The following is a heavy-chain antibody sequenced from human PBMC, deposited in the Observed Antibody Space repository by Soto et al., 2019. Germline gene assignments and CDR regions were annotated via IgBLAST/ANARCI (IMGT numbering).Heavy chain of an antibody. Sequence: EVQLLESGGGLVQPGGSLRLSCAASGFTFSNYAMTWVRQAAGKGLEWVSSISGPGGSTYYADSVKGRFTISRDNSKNTLYLKMNSRRGEDPAFYYCARDDRIAGAGTENWGQGTLAT. J-gene: IGHJ4*02. V-gene: IGHV3-23*01. CDR3: ARDDRIAGAGTEN. D-gene: IGHD3-10*01. CDR1: GFTFSNYA. CDR2: ISGPGGST.